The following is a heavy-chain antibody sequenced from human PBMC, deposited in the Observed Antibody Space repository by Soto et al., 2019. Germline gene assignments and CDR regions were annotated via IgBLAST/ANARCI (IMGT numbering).Heavy chain of an antibody. CDR1: GYTFTSYA. J-gene: IGHJ5*02. D-gene: IGHD3-3*01. Sequence: ASVKVSCKASGYTFTSYAMHWVRQAPGQRLEWMGWINAGNGNTKYSQKFQGRVTITRDTSASTAYMELSSLRSEDTAVYYCARDINRITIFGVVINNYFDPWGQGTLVTVSS. V-gene: IGHV1-3*01. CDR2: INAGNGNT. CDR3: ARDINRITIFGVVINNYFDP.